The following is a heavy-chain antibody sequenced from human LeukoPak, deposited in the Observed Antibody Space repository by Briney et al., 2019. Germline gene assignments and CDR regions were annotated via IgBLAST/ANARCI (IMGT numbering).Heavy chain of an antibody. CDR3: ATPAAGPGAEYSLY. CDR2: ITWNSGSI. CDR1: GFTFDDYA. D-gene: IGHD6-13*01. Sequence: GGSLRLSCAASGFTFDDYAMHWVRQAPGKGLEWVSGITWNSGSIGYADSVKGRFTISRDNAKNSLDLQMNSLKVGDTAVYYCATPAAGPGAEYSLYWGQGTLVIVSS. V-gene: IGHV3-9*01. J-gene: IGHJ1*01.